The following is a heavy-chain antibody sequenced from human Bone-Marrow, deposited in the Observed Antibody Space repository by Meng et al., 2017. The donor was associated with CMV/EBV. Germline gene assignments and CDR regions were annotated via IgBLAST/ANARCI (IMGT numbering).Heavy chain of an antibody. CDR1: GGSISSSSYY. Sequence: GSLRLSCTVSGGSISSSSYYWSWIRQPPGKGLEWIGSIYYSGSTYYNPSLKSRVTISVDTSKNQFSLKLSSVTAADTAVYYCARGGYQLLFPLYFDYWGQGTLVTVSS. CDR3: ARGGYQLLFPLYFDY. J-gene: IGHJ4*02. D-gene: IGHD2-2*01. V-gene: IGHV4-39*07. CDR2: IYYSGST.